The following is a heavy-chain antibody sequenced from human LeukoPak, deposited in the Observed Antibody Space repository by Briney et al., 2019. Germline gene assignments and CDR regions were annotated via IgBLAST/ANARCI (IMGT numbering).Heavy chain of an antibody. Sequence: PSETLSLTCTVSGGSISTYYWSWIRQPAGKGLEWIGRIYNSGSTNYNPSLKSRVTMSIDTSKNQFSLKLSSVTAADTAVYYCARPHDGDYGQHAFDIWGQGTVVTVSS. CDR2: IYNSGST. CDR1: GGSISTYY. CDR3: ARPHDGDYGQHAFDI. J-gene: IGHJ3*02. D-gene: IGHD4-17*01. V-gene: IGHV4-4*07.